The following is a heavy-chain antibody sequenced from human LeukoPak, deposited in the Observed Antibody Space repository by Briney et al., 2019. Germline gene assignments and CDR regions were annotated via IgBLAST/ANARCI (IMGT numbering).Heavy chain of an antibody. CDR3: AKGDTGVIRRYYLDS. D-gene: IGHD5-18*01. Sequence: GGSLRLSCAASGFTFSNYGMNWVRQAPGKGLEWVSVTDTSGVITYYTDSVKDRFTISRDNSKNTLNLQMDSLRVEDTAVYYCAKGDTGVIRRYYLDSWGQGTLVTVSS. J-gene: IGHJ4*02. CDR1: GFTFSNYG. V-gene: IGHV3-23*05. CDR2: TDTSGVIT.